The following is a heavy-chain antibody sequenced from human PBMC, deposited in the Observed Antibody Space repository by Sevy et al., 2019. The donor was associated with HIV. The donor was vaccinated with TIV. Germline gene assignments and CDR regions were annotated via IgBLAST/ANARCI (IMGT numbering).Heavy chain of an antibody. CDR2: ISYDGSNK. CDR1: GFTFSSYA. J-gene: IGHJ3*02. Sequence: GESLKISCAASGFTFSSYAMHWVRQAPGKGLEWVAVISYDGSNKYYADSVKGRFTISRDNSKNTLYLQMNSLRAEDTAVYYCARDKDYYDSSWDAFDIWGQGTMVTVSS. CDR3: ARDKDYYDSSWDAFDI. D-gene: IGHD3-22*01. V-gene: IGHV3-30-3*01.